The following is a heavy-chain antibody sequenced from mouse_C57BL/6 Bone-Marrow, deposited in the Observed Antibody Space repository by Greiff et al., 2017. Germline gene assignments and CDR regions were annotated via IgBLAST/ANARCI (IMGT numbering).Heavy chain of an antibody. D-gene: IGHD1-1*01. CDR1: GYTFTSYW. CDR2: IDPSDSET. CDR3: ASPFLYYGSSYWYFDV. J-gene: IGHJ1*03. V-gene: IGHV1-52*01. Sequence: QVQLKQSGAELARPGASVKLSCKASGYTFTSYWMHWVKQRPIQGLEWIGNIDPSDSETHYNQKFKDKATLTVDKSSSTAYMQLSSLTSEDSAVYYCASPFLYYGSSYWYFDVWGTGTTVTVSS.